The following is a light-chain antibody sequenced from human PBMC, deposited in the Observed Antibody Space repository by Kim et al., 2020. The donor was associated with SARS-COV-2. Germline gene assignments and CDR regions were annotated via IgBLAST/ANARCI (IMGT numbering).Light chain of an antibody. CDR2: AND. V-gene: IGLV1-40*01. J-gene: IGLJ2*01. CDR3: QSFDSSLRDVV. Sequence: QSVLTQPPSVSGAPGQRVTISCTGSSSNIGANYDVHWYQQFPGTAPKPLIYANDNRPSGVPDRFSGSKSGISASLAITGLQADDEADYYCQSFDSSLRDVVFGGGTQLTVL. CDR1: SSNIGANYD.